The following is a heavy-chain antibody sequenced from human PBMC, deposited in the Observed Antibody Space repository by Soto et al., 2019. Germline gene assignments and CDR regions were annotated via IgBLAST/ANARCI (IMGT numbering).Heavy chain of an antibody. CDR3: AKGGPDVFCSGGRCYFDY. D-gene: IGHD2-15*01. CDR2: ISWNSNII. CDR1: GFTFDDYA. V-gene: IGHV3-9*01. J-gene: IGHJ4*02. Sequence: EVQLVESGGGLVQPGRSLRLSCAASGFTFDDYAMHWVRRVPGKGLEWVSSISWNSNIIGYAASVKGRFTISRDNAKNSLYLQMNSLRPDDTALYYCAKGGPDVFCSGGRCYFDYWGQGTLVTVSS.